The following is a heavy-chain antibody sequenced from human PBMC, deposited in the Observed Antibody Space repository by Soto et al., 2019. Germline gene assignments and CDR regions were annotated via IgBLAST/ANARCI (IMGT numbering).Heavy chain of an antibody. CDR1: GFTFSSYW. CDR2: IKQDGSEK. J-gene: IGHJ6*02. CDR3: ARAKVGFWSGYYTEYYYYGMDV. Sequence: QAGGSLRLSCAASGFTFSSYWMSWVRQAPGKWLEWVANIKQDGSEKYYVDSVKGRFTISRDNAKNSLYLQMNSLRAEDTAVYYCARAKVGFWSGYYTEYYYYGMDVWGQGXTVTVYS. D-gene: IGHD3-3*01. V-gene: IGHV3-7*03.